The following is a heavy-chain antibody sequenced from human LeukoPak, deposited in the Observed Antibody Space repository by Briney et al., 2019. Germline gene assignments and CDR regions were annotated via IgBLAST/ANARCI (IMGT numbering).Heavy chain of an antibody. D-gene: IGHD3-3*01. CDR1: GFTFSSYS. J-gene: IGHJ3*02. CDR3: ARDYDFWSGYSAGAFDI. V-gene: IGHV3-48*01. CDR2: ISSSSSTI. Sequence: GGSLRLSCAASGFTFSSYSMNWVRQAPGKGLEWVSYISSSSSTIYYADSVKGRFTISRDNAKNSLYLQMNSLRAEDTAVYHCARDYDFWSGYSAGAFDIWGQGTMVTVSS.